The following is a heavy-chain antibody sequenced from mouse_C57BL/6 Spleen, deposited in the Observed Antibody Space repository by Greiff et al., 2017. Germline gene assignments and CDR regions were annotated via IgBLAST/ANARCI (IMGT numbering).Heavy chain of an antibody. Sequence: EVQGVESGGGLVKPGGSLKLSCAASGFTFSSYAMSWVRQTPEKRLEWVATISDGGSYTYYPDNVKGRFTISRDNAKNNLYLQMSHLKSEDTAMYYCARGRGVYYGSSYYWYFDVWGTGTTVTVSS. V-gene: IGHV5-4*01. CDR3: ARGRGVYYGSSYYWYFDV. CDR1: GFTFSSYA. J-gene: IGHJ1*03. D-gene: IGHD1-1*01. CDR2: ISDGGSYT.